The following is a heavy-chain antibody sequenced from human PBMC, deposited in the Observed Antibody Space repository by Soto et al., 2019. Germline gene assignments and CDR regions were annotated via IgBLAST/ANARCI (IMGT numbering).Heavy chain of an antibody. Sequence: QVQLAQSTGEVKKPGASVRVSCKATGYTFIRYGIAWVRQAPGQGFEWMGWISPYNDNTVYGQKFQGRVTITADTSTRPVYLNLRGLKSDDTAVYYCARGGYYDNSWGKLSHYGLDVWGQGTSVSVSS. J-gene: IGHJ6*02. CDR3: ARGGYYDNSWGKLSHYGLDV. CDR2: ISPYNDNT. V-gene: IGHV1-18*01. CDR1: GYTFIRYG. D-gene: IGHD3-16*01.